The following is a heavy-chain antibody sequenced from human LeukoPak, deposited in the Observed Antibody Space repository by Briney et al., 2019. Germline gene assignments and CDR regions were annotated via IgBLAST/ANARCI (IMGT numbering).Heavy chain of an antibody. CDR1: GFTFSSYA. J-gene: IGHJ4*02. CDR3: AKDHRGGSGYYSR. V-gene: IGHV3-23*01. D-gene: IGHD3-22*01. CDR2: ISGSGGST. Sequence: GGSLRLSCAASGFTFSSYAMSWVRQAPGKGLEWVSAISGSGGSTYYADSVKGRFTISRDNSKNTLYLQRNSLRAEDTAVYYCAKDHRGGSGYYSRWGQGTLVTVYS.